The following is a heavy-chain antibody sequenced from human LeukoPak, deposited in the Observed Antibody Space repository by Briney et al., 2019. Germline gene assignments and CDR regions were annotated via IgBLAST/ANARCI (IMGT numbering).Heavy chain of an antibody. D-gene: IGHD2-2*01. CDR3: ARHCRVVLVVPVARGDYFDY. CDR1: GGSISSYY. Sequence: SETLSLTCTVSGGSISSYYWSWIRQPPGKGLEWIGYIYYSGSTNYNPSLKSRVTISVDTSKNQFSLKLSSVTAADTAVYYCARHCRVVLVVPVARGDYFDYLGQGTLVTVSS. J-gene: IGHJ4*02. CDR2: IYYSGST. V-gene: IGHV4-59*08.